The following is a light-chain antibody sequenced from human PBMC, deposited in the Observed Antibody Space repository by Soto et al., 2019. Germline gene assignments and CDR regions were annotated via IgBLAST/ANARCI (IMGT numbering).Light chain of an antibody. V-gene: IGLV2-8*01. CDR1: SSDVGGYDY. Sequence: QSALTQPPSASGSPGQSVTISCTGTSSDVGGYDYVSWYQQHPGKAPELIIYEVNKRPSGVPDRFSGSKSGNTASLTVSGLQAEDEADYYCNSYSGSNNVVVFGTGTKLTVL. J-gene: IGLJ1*01. CDR3: NSYSGSNNVVV. CDR2: EVN.